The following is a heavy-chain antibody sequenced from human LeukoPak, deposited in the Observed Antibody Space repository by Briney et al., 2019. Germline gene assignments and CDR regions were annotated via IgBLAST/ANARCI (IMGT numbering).Heavy chain of an antibody. CDR3: ARGPSGYHNT. CDR1: GFTFRSYA. V-gene: IGHV3-30*02. CDR2: IRYDGSKT. J-gene: IGHJ4*02. D-gene: IGHD5-12*01. Sequence: PGGSLRLSCAASGFTFRSYAMHWVRQAPGRGLEWVAFIRYDGSKTHYGDSVKGRFSISRDNSKNTLYLQMNSLRAEDTAVYYCARGPSGYHNTGGQGTLVTVSS.